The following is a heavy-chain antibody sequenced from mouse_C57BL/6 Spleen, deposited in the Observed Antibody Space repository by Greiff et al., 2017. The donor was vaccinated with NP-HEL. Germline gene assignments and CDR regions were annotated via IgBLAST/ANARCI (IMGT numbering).Heavy chain of an antibody. CDR1: GFTFSSYA. CDR3: TRDENYGSFDY. J-gene: IGHJ2*01. Sequence: EVKLVESGEGLVKPGGSLKLSCAASGFTFSSYAMSWVRQTPEKRLEWVAYISSGGDYIYYADTVKGRFTISRDNARNTLYLQMSSLKSEDTAMYYCTRDENYGSFDYWGQGTTLTVSS. V-gene: IGHV5-9-1*02. CDR2: ISSGGDYI. D-gene: IGHD1-1*01.